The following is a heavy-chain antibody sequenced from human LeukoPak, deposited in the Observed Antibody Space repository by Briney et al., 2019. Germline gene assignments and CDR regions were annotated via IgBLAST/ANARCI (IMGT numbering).Heavy chain of an antibody. CDR3: ARESTTYSSGWYKDF. CDR2: IYISGST. J-gene: IGHJ4*02. D-gene: IGHD6-19*01. Sequence: KPSETLSLTCTVSGGSISYYYWSWIRQPAGGGLEWIGRIYISGSTNYNPSLKSRVTISIDKSNNQFFLKLNSVTAADTAVYYCARESTTYSSGWYKDFWGQGTLVTVSS. V-gene: IGHV4-4*07. CDR1: GGSISYYY.